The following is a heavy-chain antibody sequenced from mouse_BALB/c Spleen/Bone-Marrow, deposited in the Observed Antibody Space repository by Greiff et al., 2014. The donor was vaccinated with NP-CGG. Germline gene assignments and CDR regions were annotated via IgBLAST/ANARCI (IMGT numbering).Heavy chain of an antibody. Sequence: LVESGPEPVKPGASVKMSCKASGYTFTDYHMKWVKQSHGKSLEWIGEINPNNGDTFYNQKYKGKAALTVDKSSSTAYMQLNSLTSEDSAVYYCARRQEDYYAWFAYWGQGTLVTVSA. CDR3: ARRQEDYYAWFAY. CDR2: INPNNGDT. CDR1: GYTFTDYH. J-gene: IGHJ3*01. D-gene: IGHD1-1*01. V-gene: IGHV1-18*01.